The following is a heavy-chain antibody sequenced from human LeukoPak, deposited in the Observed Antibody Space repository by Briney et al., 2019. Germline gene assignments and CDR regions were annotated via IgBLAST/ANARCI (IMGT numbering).Heavy chain of an antibody. Sequence: ASVKVSCKASGYTFTSYGISWVRQAPGQGLEWMGWISAYNGNTNYAQKLQGRVTMTTDTSTSTTYMEPGSLISDDTAVYYCARGWFGELHLIGYNWFDPWGQGTLVTVSS. CDR1: GYTFTSYG. D-gene: IGHD3-10*01. CDR2: ISAYNGNT. J-gene: IGHJ5*02. V-gene: IGHV1-18*01. CDR3: ARGWFGELHLIGYNWFDP.